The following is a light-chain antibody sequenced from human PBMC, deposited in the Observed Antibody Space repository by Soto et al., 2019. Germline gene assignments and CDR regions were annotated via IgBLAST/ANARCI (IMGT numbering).Light chain of an antibody. CDR2: AAS. CDR1: QSIDNK. V-gene: IGKV1-12*01. J-gene: IGKJ4*01. Sequence: DIQVTQSPSTLSRSVGDRVTITCRASQSIDNKLAWYQRKPGKAPKLLIYAASSLQSGVPSRFSGSGSGTDFTLTISSLQPEDFATYYCQQANSFPLTFGGGTKVDI. CDR3: QQANSFPLT.